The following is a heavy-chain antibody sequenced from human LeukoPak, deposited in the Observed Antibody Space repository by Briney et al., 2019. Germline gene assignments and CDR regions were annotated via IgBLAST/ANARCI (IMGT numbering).Heavy chain of an antibody. CDR2: IKQDGSEK. J-gene: IGHJ4*02. Sequence: PGGSLRLSCAASGFTFSSYWMSWVRQAPGKGLEWVANIKQDGSEKYYVDSVKGRFTISRDNAKNSLYLQMNSLRAEDTAVYYCAREQFGYYDSSGPEDYWGQGTLVTVSS. CDR1: GFTFSSYW. CDR3: AREQFGYYDSSGPEDY. D-gene: IGHD3-22*01. V-gene: IGHV3-7*01.